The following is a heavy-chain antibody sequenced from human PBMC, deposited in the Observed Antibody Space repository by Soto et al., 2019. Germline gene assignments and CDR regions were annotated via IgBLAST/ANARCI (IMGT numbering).Heavy chain of an antibody. CDR2: ISAFNGNT. D-gene: IGHD5-18*01. Sequence: QVQLVQSGAEVKKPGASVKVSCKASGYTFISYGISWVRQAPGQGLEWMGRISAFNGNTNYAQKVQGRVTMTTDTFTSTAYMELRSRRSDDTAVYFCAREDTAVALDYWGQGTLVSVSS. V-gene: IGHV1-18*01. CDR3: AREDTAVALDY. J-gene: IGHJ4*02. CDR1: GYTFISYG.